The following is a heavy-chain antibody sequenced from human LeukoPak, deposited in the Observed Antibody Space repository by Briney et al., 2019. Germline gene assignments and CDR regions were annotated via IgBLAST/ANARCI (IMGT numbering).Heavy chain of an antibody. CDR3: ARYSGYLYYFDY. D-gene: IGHD3-22*01. J-gene: IGHJ4*02. V-gene: IGHV1-18*01. Sequence: ASVKVSCKASGYTFTSYGISWVRQAPGQGLEWMGWISAYNGNTNYAQKLQGRVTMTTDTSTSTAYVELRSLRSDDTAVYYCARYSGYLYYFDYWGQGTLVTVSS. CDR2: ISAYNGNT. CDR1: GYTFTSYG.